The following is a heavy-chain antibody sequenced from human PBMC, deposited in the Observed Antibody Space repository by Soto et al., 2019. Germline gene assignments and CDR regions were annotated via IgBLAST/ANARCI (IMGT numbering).Heavy chain of an antibody. Sequence: QVQLQESGPGLVKPSQTLSLTCTVSGGSFDYYWSWIRQPPGKGLEWIGYIYYSGSTYYNPSLKSRATISRDTSKKQFSLKLSSVTAADTAVYYCARGAVEMTPHYAAWGQGTLVTVST. J-gene: IGHJ5*02. CDR2: IYYSGST. CDR3: ARGAVEMTPHYAA. D-gene: IGHD4-17*01. CDR1: GGSFDYY. V-gene: IGHV4-30-4*01.